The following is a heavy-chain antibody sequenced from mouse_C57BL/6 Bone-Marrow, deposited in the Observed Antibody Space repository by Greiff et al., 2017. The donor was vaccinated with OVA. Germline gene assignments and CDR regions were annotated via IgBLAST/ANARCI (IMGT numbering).Heavy chain of an antibody. CDR3: ARDRWLLRRAMYY. V-gene: IGHV5-4*01. CDR2: ISDGGSYT. J-gene: IGHJ4*01. Sequence: EVKVEESGGGLVKPGGSLKLSCAVSGFTFSSYAMSWVSQTLEKRLEWVATISDGGSYTYYPDNVKGRITITRDNAKNNLYLQMRHLQSEDTAMYYCARDRWLLRRAMYYWGQGTSVTVSS. CDR1: GFTFSSYA. D-gene: IGHD2-3*01.